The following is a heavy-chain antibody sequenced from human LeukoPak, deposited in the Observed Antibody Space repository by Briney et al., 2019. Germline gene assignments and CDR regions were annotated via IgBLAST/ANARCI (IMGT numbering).Heavy chain of an antibody. D-gene: IGHD3-22*01. CDR2: ISYDESNK. Sequence: PGGSLRLSCAASGFTLSSYAMHWVRQAPGKGLEWVAVISYDESNKYYADSVKGRFTISRDNSKSTLYLQMNSLRADDTAVYYCARDYYYDSSGYYYGLYDYWGQGTLVTVSS. J-gene: IGHJ4*02. V-gene: IGHV3-30*04. CDR3: ARDYYYDSSGYYYGLYDY. CDR1: GFTLSSYA.